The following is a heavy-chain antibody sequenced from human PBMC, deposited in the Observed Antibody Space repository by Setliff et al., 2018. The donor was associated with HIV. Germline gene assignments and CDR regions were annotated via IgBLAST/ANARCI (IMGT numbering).Heavy chain of an antibody. Sequence: PSETLSLTCTVSGGSISSYYWSWIRQPPGKGLEWIGYINTSGTTNYNPSLKSRVTISVDTSKNQFSLKLSSVTAADTAVYFCARQTYYYDNSGHNWSDPWGQGTLVTVSS. CDR3: ARQTYYYDNSGHNWSDP. CDR1: GGSISSYY. CDR2: INTSGTT. J-gene: IGHJ5*02. V-gene: IGHV4-4*09. D-gene: IGHD3-22*01.